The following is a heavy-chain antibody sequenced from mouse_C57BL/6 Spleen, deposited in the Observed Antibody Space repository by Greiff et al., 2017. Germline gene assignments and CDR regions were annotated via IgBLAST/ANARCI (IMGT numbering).Heavy chain of an antibody. J-gene: IGHJ4*01. CDR2: INPYNGDT. V-gene: IGHV1-20*01. Sequence: VQLQQSGPELVKPGDSVKISCKASGYSFPGYFMNWVMQSHGKRLEWIGRINPYNGDTFYNQKFKCKATLTVDKSSSTAHMELRSLTSEDSAVYYCARSGMGYYGNAMDYWGQGTSVTVSS. D-gene: IGHD2-1*01. CDR1: GYSFPGYF. CDR3: ARSGMGYYGNAMDY.